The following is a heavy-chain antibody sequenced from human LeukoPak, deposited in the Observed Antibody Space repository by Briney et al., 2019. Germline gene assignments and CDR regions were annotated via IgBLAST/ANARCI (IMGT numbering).Heavy chain of an antibody. J-gene: IGHJ4*02. CDR3: ARGPAPVLCRGGSCYLAY. CDR2: ISAYNGNT. CDR1: GYTFTSYG. V-gene: IGHV1-18*01. D-gene: IGHD2-15*01. Sequence: ASVKVSCKASGYTFTSYGISWVRQAPGQGLEWMGWISAYNGNTNYAQKLQGRVTMTTDTSTSTAYMELRSLRSDDTAVYYCARGPAPVLCRGGSCYLAYWGQGTLVTVSS.